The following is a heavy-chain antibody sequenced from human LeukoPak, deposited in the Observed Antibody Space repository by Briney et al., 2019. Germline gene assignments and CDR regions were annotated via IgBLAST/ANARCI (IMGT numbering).Heavy chain of an antibody. D-gene: IGHD4-23*01. CDR2: IRYDGSNK. Sequence: GGSLRLSCAASGFTFSSYGMHWVRQAPGKGLEWVAFIRYDGSNKYYADSVKGRFTISRDNSKNTLYLQMNSLRAEDTAIYYCAKDARSFGGTYFDYWGQGIQVTVSS. CDR1: GFTFSSYG. J-gene: IGHJ4*02. V-gene: IGHV3-30*02. CDR3: AKDARSFGGTYFDY.